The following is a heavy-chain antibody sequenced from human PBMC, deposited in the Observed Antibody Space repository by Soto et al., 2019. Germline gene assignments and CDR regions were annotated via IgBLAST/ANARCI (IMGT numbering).Heavy chain of an antibody. Sequence: SVKVSCKAFGGTFSSYAISWVRQAPGQGLEWMGGIIPLFGTTNCAPKFQGRVAITADERARTAYMDLSSLKSEDTAVYYCATNNRASYHFDYWGQGTLVTVSS. CDR3: ATNNRASYHFDY. J-gene: IGHJ4*02. D-gene: IGHD3-16*02. V-gene: IGHV1-69*13. CDR1: GGTFSSYA. CDR2: IIPLFGTT.